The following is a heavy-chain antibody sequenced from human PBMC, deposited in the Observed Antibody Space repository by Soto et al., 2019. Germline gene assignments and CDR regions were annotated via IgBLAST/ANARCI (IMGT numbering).Heavy chain of an antibody. V-gene: IGHV3-23*01. CDR1: GFTFSSYA. J-gene: IGHJ3*02. D-gene: IGHD5-12*01. Sequence: GGSLRLSSAASGFTFSSYAMSWVRQAPGKGLEWVSAISGSGGSTYYADSVKGRFTISRDNSKNTLYLQMNSLRAEDTAVYYCAKTSGYLDAFDIWGQGTMVTVSS. CDR3: AKTSGYLDAFDI. CDR2: ISGSGGST.